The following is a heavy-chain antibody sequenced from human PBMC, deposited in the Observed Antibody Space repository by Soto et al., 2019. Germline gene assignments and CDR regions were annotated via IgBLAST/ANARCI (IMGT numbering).Heavy chain of an antibody. CDR3: ALYYDSSGYSKYFQH. CDR2: IIPIFGTA. V-gene: IGHV1-69*01. D-gene: IGHD3-22*01. CDR1: GGTFSSFA. Sequence: QVQLVQSGAEVKKPGSSVKVSCKASGGTFSSFAISWVRQAPGQGLEWMGGIIPIFGTANYAQKFQGRVTITADESTSTAYMELSSLRSEDTAVYYCALYYDSSGYSKYFQHWGQGTLVTVSS. J-gene: IGHJ1*01.